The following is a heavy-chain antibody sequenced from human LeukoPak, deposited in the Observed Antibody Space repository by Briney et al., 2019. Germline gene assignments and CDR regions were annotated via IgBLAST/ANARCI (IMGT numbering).Heavy chain of an antibody. CDR2: INHSGST. J-gene: IGHJ4*02. CDR3: ARVHCSGGSCLDY. CDR1: GGSFSGYY. Sequence: PSETLSLTCAVYGGSFSGYYWSWIRQPPGKGLEWIGEINHSGSTNYNPSLKSRVTISVDTSKNQFSLKLSSVTAADTAVYYCARVHCSGGSCLDYWGQGTLVTVSS. D-gene: IGHD2-15*01. V-gene: IGHV4-34*01.